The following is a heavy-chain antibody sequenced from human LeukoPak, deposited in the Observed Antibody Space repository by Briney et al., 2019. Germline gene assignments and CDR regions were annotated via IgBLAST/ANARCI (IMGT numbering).Heavy chain of an antibody. CDR2: ISGSGGST. J-gene: IGHJ4*02. V-gene: IGHV3-23*01. CDR1: GFTFSSYA. CDR3: ARRHSGSSHFDY. D-gene: IGHD1-26*01. Sequence: PGGSLRLSCAASGFTFSSYAMSWVRQAPGKGLEWVSAISGSGGSTYYADSVKGRFTISRDNSKNTLYLQMNSLRAEDTAVYYCARRHSGSSHFDYWGQGTLVTVSS.